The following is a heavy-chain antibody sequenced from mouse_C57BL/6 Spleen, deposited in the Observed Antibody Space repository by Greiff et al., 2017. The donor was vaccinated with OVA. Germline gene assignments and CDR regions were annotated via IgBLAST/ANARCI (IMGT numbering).Heavy chain of an antibody. D-gene: IGHD1-1*01. CDR3: ATYYGSSYGYYAMGY. V-gene: IGHV1-18*01. CDR1: GYTFTDYN. Sequence: EVQVVESGPELVKPGASVKIPCKASGYTFTDYNMDWVKQSHGKSLEWIGDINPNNGGTIYNQKFKGKATLTVDKSSSTAYMELRSLTSEDTAVYYCATYYGSSYGYYAMGYWGQGTSVTVSS. J-gene: IGHJ4*01. CDR2: INPNNGGT.